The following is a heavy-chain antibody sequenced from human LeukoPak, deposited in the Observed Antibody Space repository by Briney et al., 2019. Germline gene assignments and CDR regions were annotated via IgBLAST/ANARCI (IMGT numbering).Heavy chain of an antibody. CDR2: ISYDGSNK. V-gene: IGHV3-30-3*01. CDR1: GFTFSSYA. D-gene: IGHD5-12*01. Sequence: GRSLRLSCAASGFTFSSYAMHWARQAPGKGLEGVAVISYDGSNKYYADSVKGRFTISRDNSKNTLYLQMNSLRPEDTAVYYCARGYSGYDWGVDYWGQGTLVTVSS. J-gene: IGHJ4*02. CDR3: ARGYSGYDWGVDY.